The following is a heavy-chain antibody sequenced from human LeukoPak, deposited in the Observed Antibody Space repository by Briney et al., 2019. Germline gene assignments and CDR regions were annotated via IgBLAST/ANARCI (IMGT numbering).Heavy chain of an antibody. CDR3: ARDTYYYGSGSLY. V-gene: IGHV3-21*01. D-gene: IGHD3-10*01. Sequence: GGSLRLSCAASGFTFSSYSMNWVRQAPGKGLEWVSSISSSSSYIYYADSVKGRFTISRDTAKNSLYLQMNSLRAEDTAVYYCARDTYYYGSGSLYWGQGTLVTVSS. J-gene: IGHJ4*02. CDR1: GFTFSSYS. CDR2: ISSSSSYI.